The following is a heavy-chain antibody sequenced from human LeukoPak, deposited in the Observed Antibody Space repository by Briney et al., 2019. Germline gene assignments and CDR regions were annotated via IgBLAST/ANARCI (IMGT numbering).Heavy chain of an antibody. J-gene: IGHJ6*03. CDR2: IYPNSGAT. V-gene: IGHV1-2*02. CDR1: GYTFTGYY. Sequence: ASVKVSCKASGYTFTGYYMHWVRQAPGQGLEWMGWIYPNSGATKYAQKFQGRVTMTRDTSISTAYMELSGLRSEDTAVYYCARYYDILTGPQGYYYYMDVWGKGTTVTVSS. CDR3: ARYYDILTGPQGYYYYMDV. D-gene: IGHD3-9*01.